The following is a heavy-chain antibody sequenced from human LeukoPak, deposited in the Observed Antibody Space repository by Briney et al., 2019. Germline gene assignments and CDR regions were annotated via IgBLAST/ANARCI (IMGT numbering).Heavy chain of an antibody. Sequence: GGSLRLSCAASGFTFSSYGMSWVRQAPGKGLEWVSAISGSGGSTYYADSVKGRFTISRDNSKNTLYLQMNSLRAEDTAVYYCAKDLSHCSSTSCYGDDAFDIWGQGTMVTVSS. CDR3: AKDLSHCSSTSCYGDDAFDI. J-gene: IGHJ3*02. CDR1: GFTFSSYG. CDR2: ISGSGGST. V-gene: IGHV3-23*01. D-gene: IGHD2-2*01.